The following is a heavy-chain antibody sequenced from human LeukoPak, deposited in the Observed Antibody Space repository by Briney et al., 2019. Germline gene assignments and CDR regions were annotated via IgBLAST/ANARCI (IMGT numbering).Heavy chain of an antibody. Sequence: ASVKVSCKASGYTFTSYGISWVRQAPGQGLEWMGWINTNTGNPTYAQGFTGRFVFSLDTSVSTAYLQISSLKAEDTAVYYCAREGDGYNSNYYGMDVWGQGTTVTVSS. V-gene: IGHV7-4-1*02. D-gene: IGHD5-24*01. CDR2: INTNTGNP. CDR1: GYTFTSYG. J-gene: IGHJ6*02. CDR3: AREGDGYNSNYYGMDV.